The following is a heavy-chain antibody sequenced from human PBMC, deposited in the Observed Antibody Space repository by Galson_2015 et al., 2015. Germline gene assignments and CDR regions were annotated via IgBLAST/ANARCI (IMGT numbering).Heavy chain of an antibody. CDR2: ISYDGSNK. Sequence: SLRLSCAASGFTFSSYAMHWVRQAPGKGLEWVAVISYDGSNKYYADSVKGRFTISRDNSKNTLYLQMNSLRAEDTAVYYCAREHGVVVVAATLRSSYGMDVWGQGTTVTVSS. V-gene: IGHV3-30-3*01. D-gene: IGHD2-15*01. J-gene: IGHJ6*02. CDR1: GFTFSSYA. CDR3: AREHGVVVVAATLRSSYGMDV.